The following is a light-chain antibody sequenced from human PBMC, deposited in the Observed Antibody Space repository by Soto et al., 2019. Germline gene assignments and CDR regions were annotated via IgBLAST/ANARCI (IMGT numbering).Light chain of an antibody. CDR3: QSYDTILSVVV. CDR1: SSNIGAGHD. CDR2: GNN. J-gene: IGLJ2*01. V-gene: IGLV1-40*01. Sequence: QSVLTQPPSVSGAPGQRVTISCTGSSSNIGAGHDVQWYQQVPGTAPKLLIYGNNNRPSGVPDRVSASKSGTSASLAITGLQPDDEADYYCQSYDTILSVVVFGGGTKLTVL.